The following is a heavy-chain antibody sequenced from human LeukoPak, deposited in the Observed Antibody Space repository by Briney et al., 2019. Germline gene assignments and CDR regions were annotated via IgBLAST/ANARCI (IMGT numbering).Heavy chain of an antibody. V-gene: IGHV4-59*01. CDR3: ARVAIPYDISPYYDGYMDV. CDR2: IYYSGST. Sequence: PSETLSLTCAVSGGSISGYYWSWIRQSPDMGLEWIGYIYYSGSTNYNPSLQSRVTISVDTSKNQFSLKISPLTAADTAVYYCARVAIPYDISPYYDGYMDVWGKGTTVTVSS. D-gene: IGHD3-22*01. J-gene: IGHJ6*03. CDR1: GGSISGYY.